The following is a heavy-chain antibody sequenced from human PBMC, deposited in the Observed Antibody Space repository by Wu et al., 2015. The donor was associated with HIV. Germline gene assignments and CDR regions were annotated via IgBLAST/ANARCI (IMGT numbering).Heavy chain of an antibody. CDR1: GYTFKTYG. CDR2: ISIYTGNT. Sequence: QVQLEQSGGEVKNVGASIKVSCKASGYTFKTYGISWVRQAPGQGLEWMGWISIYTGNTNYEEKFQDRVTMTADPSTKTAYMEVRRLRSDDTAVYYCARNQKYSHPSYYYYVLHGRLGKGPRSSSP. CDR3: ARNQKYSHPSYYYYVLHGR. D-gene: IGHD5-12*01. J-gene: IGHJ6*03. V-gene: IGHV1-18*04.